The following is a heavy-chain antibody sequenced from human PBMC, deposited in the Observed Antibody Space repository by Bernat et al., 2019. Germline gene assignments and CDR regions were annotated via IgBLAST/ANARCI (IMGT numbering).Heavy chain of an antibody. CDR3: AGDRPLPRYSGYDLSY. Sequence: QVQLVQSGAEVKKPGASVKVSCKASGYTFTSYGISWVRQAPGQGLEWMGWISAYNGNTNYAQKLQGRVTMTTDTSTSTAYMELRSLRSDDTAVYYCAGDRPLPRYSGYDLSYWGQGTLVTVSS. CDR1: GYTFTSYG. CDR2: ISAYNGNT. D-gene: IGHD5-12*01. J-gene: IGHJ4*02. V-gene: IGHV1-18*01.